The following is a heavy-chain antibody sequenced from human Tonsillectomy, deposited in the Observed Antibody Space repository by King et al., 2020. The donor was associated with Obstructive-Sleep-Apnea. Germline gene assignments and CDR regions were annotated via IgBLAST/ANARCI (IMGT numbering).Heavy chain of an antibody. D-gene: IGHD3-16*01. V-gene: IGHV4-59*08. CDR2: IYYSGST. J-gene: IGHJ2*01. CDR3: ARHRSDGGWYFDL. CDR1: GVSISRYY. Sequence: VQLQESGPGLVKPSETLSLTCSVSGVSISRYYWSWIRQPPGKGLDWIGYIYYSGSTNHNPSLKSRITISLDTSKNQFSLRLSSVTAADTAVYYCARHRSDGGWYFDLWGRGTRVTVSS.